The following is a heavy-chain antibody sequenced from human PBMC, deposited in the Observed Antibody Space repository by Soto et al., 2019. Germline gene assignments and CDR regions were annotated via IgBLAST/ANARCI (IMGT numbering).Heavy chain of an antibody. V-gene: IGHV3-74*01. Sequence: HPGGSLRLSCAASGFTFSSYWMHWVRQAPGKGLVWVSRINSDGSSTSYAGSVKGRFTISRDNAKNTLYLQMNSLRAEDTAVYYCEKDPEPLRYLDWFDDVWGQGTTVTVSS. CDR1: GFTFSSYW. CDR2: INSDGSST. D-gene: IGHD3-9*01. J-gene: IGHJ6*02. CDR3: EKDPEPLRYLDWFDDV.